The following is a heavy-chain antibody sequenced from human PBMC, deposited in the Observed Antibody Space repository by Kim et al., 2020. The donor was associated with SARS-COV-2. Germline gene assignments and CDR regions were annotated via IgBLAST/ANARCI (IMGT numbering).Heavy chain of an antibody. CDR2: TYYSGST. CDR1: GGSISSSSYY. CDR3: ARSRVPTPFDY. J-gene: IGHJ4*02. V-gene: IGHV4-39*01. Sequence: SETLSLTCTVSGGSISSSSYYWGWIRQHPGKGLEWIGRTYYSGSTYYNPSLKSRVTISVDTSKNQFSLKLSSVTAADTAVYYCARSRVPTPFDYWGQGTLVTVSS.